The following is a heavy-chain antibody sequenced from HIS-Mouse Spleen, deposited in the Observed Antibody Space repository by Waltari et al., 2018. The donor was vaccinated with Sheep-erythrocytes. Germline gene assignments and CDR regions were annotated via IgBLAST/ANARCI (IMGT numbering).Heavy chain of an antibody. D-gene: IGHD7-27*01. CDR2: SYHSGST. J-gene: IGHJ2*01. V-gene: IGHV4-38-2*02. CDR1: GYSISSGYY. CDR3: ASQPNWGYWYFDL. Sequence: QVQLQESGPGLVKPSETLSLTCTVSGYSISSGYYWGWIRQPPGKGLEWIGSSYHSGSTYCNRSLKSRVTQSVDTSKNQFSLKLSSVTAADTAVYYCASQPNWGYWYFDLWGRGTLVTVSS.